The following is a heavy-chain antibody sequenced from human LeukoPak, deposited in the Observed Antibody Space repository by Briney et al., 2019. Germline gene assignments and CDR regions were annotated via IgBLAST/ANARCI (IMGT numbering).Heavy chain of an antibody. CDR2: INHSGSA. V-gene: IGHV4-34*01. Sequence: SETLSLTCAVYGGSFSGYYWSWIRQPPGKGLEWIGEINHSGSANYNPSLKSRVTISVDTSKNQFSLKLSSVTAADTAVYYCARVHGSGSYYLPFDYWGQGTLVTVSS. J-gene: IGHJ4*02. D-gene: IGHD3-10*01. CDR1: GGSFSGYY. CDR3: ARVHGSGSYYLPFDY.